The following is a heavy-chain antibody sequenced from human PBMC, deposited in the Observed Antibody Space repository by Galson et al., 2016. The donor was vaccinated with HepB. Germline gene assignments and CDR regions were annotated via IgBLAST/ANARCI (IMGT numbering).Heavy chain of an antibody. CDR3: AKDPYDYIWERPPGY. Sequence: SLRLSCAVSGFTVSTYWMSWVRQAPGKGLEWVSSISGSGGSTYYADSVKGRFTISRDNSKNTLSLHMSSLRSEDTAIYYCAKDPYDYIWERPPGYWGQGTLVTVSS. CDR1: GFTVSTYW. J-gene: IGHJ4*02. CDR2: ISGSGGST. V-gene: IGHV3-23*01. D-gene: IGHD3-16*01.